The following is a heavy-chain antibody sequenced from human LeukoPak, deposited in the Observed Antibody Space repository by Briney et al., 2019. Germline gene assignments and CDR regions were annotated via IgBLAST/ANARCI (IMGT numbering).Heavy chain of an antibody. Sequence: GGSLRLSCAASGFTFSSYAMHWVRQAPGKGLEWVAVISYDGSNKYYADSVKGRFTISRDNSKNTLYLQMNSLRAEDTAVYYCARDWPPGGDPFDAFDIWGQGTMVTVSS. CDR1: GFTFSSYA. J-gene: IGHJ3*02. D-gene: IGHD4-17*01. V-gene: IGHV3-30-3*01. CDR3: ARDWPPGGDPFDAFDI. CDR2: ISYDGSNK.